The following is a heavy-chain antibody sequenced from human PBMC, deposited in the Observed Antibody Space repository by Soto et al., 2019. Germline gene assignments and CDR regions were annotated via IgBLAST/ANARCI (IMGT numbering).Heavy chain of an antibody. CDR1: GGTFSSYT. V-gene: IGHV1-69*02. J-gene: IGHJ4*02. D-gene: IGHD4-17*01. CDR3: ATTVTTRPISRYFDY. CDR2: IIPILGIA. Sequence: GASVKVSCKASGGTFSSYTISWVRQAPGQGLEWMGRIIPILGIANYAQKFQGRVTITADKSTSTAYMELSSLRSEDTVVYYCATTVTTRPISRYFDYWGQGTLVTVSS.